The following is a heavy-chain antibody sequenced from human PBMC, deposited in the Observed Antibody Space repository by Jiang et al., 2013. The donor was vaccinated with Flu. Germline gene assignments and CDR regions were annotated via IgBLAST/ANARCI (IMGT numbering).Heavy chain of an antibody. CDR2: TYYRSQWIH. J-gene: IGHJ6*02. V-gene: IGHV6-1*01. CDR3: ARNGGGPQSGLDV. D-gene: IGHD1-1*01. CDR1: GDSIFRNYGA. Sequence: QTLSLTCAISGDSIFRNYGAWNWIRRSPSGGLEWLGRTYYRSQWIHDYAVSVKGRITVTADASTNQFSLQLTSVTPEDSAVYYCARNGGGPQSGLDVWGQGTTVTVSS.